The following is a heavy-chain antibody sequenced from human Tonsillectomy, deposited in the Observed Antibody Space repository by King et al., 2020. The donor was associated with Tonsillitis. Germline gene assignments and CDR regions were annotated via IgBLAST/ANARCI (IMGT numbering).Heavy chain of an antibody. J-gene: IGHJ5*02. CDR1: GYSTSSGYY. D-gene: IGHD3-22*01. Sequence: VQLQESGPGLVKPSETLSLTCAVSGYSTSSGYYWGWIRQPPGKGLEWIGSIYHSGSTYYNPSLKSRVTISVDTSKNQFSLKLSSVTAADTAVYYCARAGDYYDSSGYNWFDPWGQGTLVTVSS. CDR3: ARAGDYYDSSGYNWFDP. V-gene: IGHV4-38-2*01. CDR2: IYHSGST.